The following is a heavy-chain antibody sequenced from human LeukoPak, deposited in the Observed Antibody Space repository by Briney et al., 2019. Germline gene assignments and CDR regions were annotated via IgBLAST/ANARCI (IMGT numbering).Heavy chain of an antibody. J-gene: IGHJ5*02. CDR3: ARRAYDSSGYYGYNWFDP. CDR1: GFTFSSYA. CDR2: ISSDGSKK. D-gene: IGHD3-22*01. V-gene: IGHV3-30*04. Sequence: GGSLRLSCAASGFTFSSYALHWVRQAPGKGVEWVAVISSDGSKKFYGDSLKGRFTISRDNSKNTLYVEMNSLRVEDTAVYYCARRAYDSSGYYGYNWFDPWGQGTLVTVSS.